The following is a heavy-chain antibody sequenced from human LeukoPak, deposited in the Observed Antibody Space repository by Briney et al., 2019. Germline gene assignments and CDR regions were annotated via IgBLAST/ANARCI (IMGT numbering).Heavy chain of an antibody. CDR3: ARRIQLWSRPFDY. J-gene: IGHJ4*02. CDR1: AFTVSSYA. D-gene: IGHD5-18*01. CDR2: ISGSGGST. V-gene: IGHV3-23*01. Sequence: PGGSLRLSCAASAFTVSSYAMSWVRQAPGKGLEWASAISGSGGSTYYADSVKGRFTISRDNSKNTLYLQMNSLRAEDTAVYYCARRIQLWSRPFDYWGQGTLVTVFS.